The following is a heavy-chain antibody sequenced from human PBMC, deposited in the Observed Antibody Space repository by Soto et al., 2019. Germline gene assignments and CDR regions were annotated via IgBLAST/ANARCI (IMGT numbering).Heavy chain of an antibody. D-gene: IGHD3-22*01. CDR3: ESNEAQWLSWFDP. CDR1: GGALRRYW. CDR2: IYYSGST. J-gene: IGHJ5*02. V-gene: IGHV4-59*01. Sequence: RXLACTVSGGALRRYWWSWIRQPPVKGLEWIGYIYYSGSTNYNPSLKSRVTISVDTSKNQFSLKLTSVTAADTAVYYCESNEAQWLSWFDPWGQGTLVTVSS.